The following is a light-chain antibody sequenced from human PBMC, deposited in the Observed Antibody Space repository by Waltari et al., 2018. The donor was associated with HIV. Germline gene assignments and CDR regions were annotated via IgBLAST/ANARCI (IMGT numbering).Light chain of an antibody. CDR2: KDS. CDR3: QSADSSYTYPGVV. Sequence: SYELTQPPSVSVFPGQTARITCSGDALPKQYAYWYQQKPGQAPVLVIYKDSERPSGIPERFSGSSSGTTVTLTISGVQAEDEADYYCQSADSSYTYPGVVFGGGTKLTVL. V-gene: IGLV3-25*03. CDR1: ALPKQY. J-gene: IGLJ2*01.